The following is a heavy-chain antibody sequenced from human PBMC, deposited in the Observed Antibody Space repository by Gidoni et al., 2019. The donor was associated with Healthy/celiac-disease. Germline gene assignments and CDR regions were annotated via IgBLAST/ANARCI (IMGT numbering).Heavy chain of an antibody. D-gene: IGHD2-2*01. J-gene: IGHJ5*02. CDR3: ARALTVLPDQLFYWFDP. V-gene: IGHV4-31*03. CDR2: IYYSGST. CDR1: GGSISSGGYY. Sequence: QVQLQESGPGLVKPSQTLSLTCTVSGGSISSGGYYWSWIRQHPGKGLEWIGYIYYSGSTYSNPSLKSRVTISVDTSKNQFSLKLSSVTAADTAVYYCARALTVLPDQLFYWFDPWGQGTLVTVSS.